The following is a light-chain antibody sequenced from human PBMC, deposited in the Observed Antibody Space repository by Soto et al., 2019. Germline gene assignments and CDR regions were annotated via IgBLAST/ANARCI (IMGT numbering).Light chain of an antibody. CDR2: EVS. V-gene: IGLV2-14*01. CDR3: SSFTSSTTLVV. Sequence: QSALTQPASVSGSPGQSITISCTGTSRDVGGYNYVSWYQQHPDRAPKVMIYEVSNRPSGVSNRFSGSKSGNTASLTIPGLQAEDEADYYCSSFTSSTTLVVFGTGTKLTVL. CDR1: SRDVGGYNY. J-gene: IGLJ1*01.